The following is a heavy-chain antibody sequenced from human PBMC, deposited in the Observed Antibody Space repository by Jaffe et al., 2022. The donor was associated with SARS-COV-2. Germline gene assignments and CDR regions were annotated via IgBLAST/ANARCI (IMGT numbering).Heavy chain of an antibody. Sequence: QVQLVESGGGVVQPGRSLRLSCAASGFTFSSYGMHWVRQAPGKGLEWVAVISYDGSNKYYADSVKGRFTISRDNSKNTLYLQMNSLRAEDTAVYYCAKDSKTYYDFWSGYLLSPFFDYWGQGTLVTVSS. CDR1: GFTFSSYG. J-gene: IGHJ4*02. V-gene: IGHV3-30*18. D-gene: IGHD3-3*01. CDR2: ISYDGSNK. CDR3: AKDSKTYYDFWSGYLLSPFFDY.